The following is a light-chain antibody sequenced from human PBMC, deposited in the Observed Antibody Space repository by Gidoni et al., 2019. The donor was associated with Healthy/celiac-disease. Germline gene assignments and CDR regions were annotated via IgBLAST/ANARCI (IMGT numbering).Light chain of an antibody. CDR2: AAS. Sequence: DIQMTQSPSPLSASVGDRVTITCRASQSISSYLNWYQQQPGTAPKLLIYAASSLQSGVPSRFSGSGSVTDFTLTISRLQPEDFATYYCQQSYSTPWTFGQGTKVEIK. J-gene: IGKJ1*01. CDR1: QSISSY. V-gene: IGKV1-39*01. CDR3: QQSYSTPWT.